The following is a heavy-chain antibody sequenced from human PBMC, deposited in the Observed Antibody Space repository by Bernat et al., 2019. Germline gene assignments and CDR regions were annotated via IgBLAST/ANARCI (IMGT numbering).Heavy chain of an antibody. J-gene: IGHJ6*03. V-gene: IGHV4-39*01. Sequence: QVQLQESGPGLVKPSETLSLTCTVSAGSISSNNYFWGWIREPPGKGLEWIGSVYSSGSTYYNPSLKGRVTISVDTSKNQFSLKLSSVTAADTAVYYCARTMVQGVAYYYYYMDVWGKGTTVTVSS. CDR3: ARTMVQGVAYYYYYMDV. D-gene: IGHD3-10*01. CDR2: VYSSGST. CDR1: AGSISSNNYF.